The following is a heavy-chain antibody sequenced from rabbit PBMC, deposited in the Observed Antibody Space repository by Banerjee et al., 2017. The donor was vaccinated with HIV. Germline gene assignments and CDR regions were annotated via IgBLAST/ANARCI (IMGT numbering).Heavy chain of an antibody. CDR1: GFDLSSYYY. D-gene: IGHD6-1*01. CDR2: IYAGSSGST. V-gene: IGHV1S45*01. CDR3: ARNYETYAYTDHWDL. J-gene: IGHJ4*01. Sequence: QEQLEESGGGLVKPEGSLTLTCTASGFDLSSYYYMYWVRQAPGKGLEWIACIYAGSSGSTYYASWAKGRFTISRTSSTTVTLQMTSLTAADTATYFCARNYETYAYTDHWDLWGPGTLVTVS.